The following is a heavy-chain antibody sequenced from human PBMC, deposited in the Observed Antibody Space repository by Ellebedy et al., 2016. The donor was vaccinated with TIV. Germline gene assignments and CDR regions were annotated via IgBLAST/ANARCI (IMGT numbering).Heavy chain of an antibody. V-gene: IGHV3-74*01. J-gene: IGHJ4*02. CDR2: INSDGSST. CDR3: ARGRTTGI. D-gene: IGHD1-14*01. CDR1: GFTFSNYW. Sequence: GESLKISCAASGFTFSNYWMHWVRQAPGKGLVWVSRINSDGSSTTYADSVKGRFTISRDNAKNTLYLQMNSLRAEDTAVYYCARGRTTGIWGQGTLVTVSS.